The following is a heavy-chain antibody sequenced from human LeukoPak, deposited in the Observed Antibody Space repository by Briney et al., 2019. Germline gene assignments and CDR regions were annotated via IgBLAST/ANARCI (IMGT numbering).Heavy chain of an antibody. CDR3: ARDFSDYNCYRD. V-gene: IGHV4-4*02. D-gene: IGHD1-20*01. Sequence: AGTLSLTCAASGGSISSSNWCRWVRHPPGKGLGWIGEIYHSGSTNYNPSRRSRVTISVDKSKNKFSLKLSSVTAADTAVYYCARDFSDYNCYRDWGQGTLVNVSS. J-gene: IGHJ4*02. CDR2: IYHSGST. CDR1: GGSISSSNW.